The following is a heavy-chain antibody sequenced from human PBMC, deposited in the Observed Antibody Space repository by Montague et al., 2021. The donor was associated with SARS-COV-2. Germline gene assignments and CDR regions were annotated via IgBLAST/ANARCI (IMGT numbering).Heavy chain of an antibody. J-gene: IGHJ6*02. CDR3: ARDRDWDDWCGMDV. CDR2: ISSSGGGSTK. V-gene: IGHV3-48*03. CDR1: GFIFSSYE. D-gene: IGHD2-21*01. Sequence: SRRFSFAASGFIFSSYEMNWVRQAPGKGLEWISYISSSGGGSTKHYTDSVKGQFTISRDNAKNSLYLQMNSLRVEDTAIYYCARDRDWDDWCGMDVWGQGTTGTVSS.